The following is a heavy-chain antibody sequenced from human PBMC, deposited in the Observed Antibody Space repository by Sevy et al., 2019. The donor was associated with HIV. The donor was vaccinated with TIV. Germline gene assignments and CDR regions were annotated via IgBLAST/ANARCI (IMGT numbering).Heavy chain of an antibody. Sequence: GGSLRLSCAASGFTVSSNYMSWVRQAPGKGLEWVSVIYSGGSTYYADAVKGRITISRDNSKNTLYLQMNSLRAEDTAVYYCARDYDDSSGSLGWFDPWGQGTLVTVSS. D-gene: IGHD3-22*01. J-gene: IGHJ5*02. CDR2: IYSGGST. V-gene: IGHV3-53*01. CDR3: ARDYDDSSGSLGWFDP. CDR1: GFTVSSNY.